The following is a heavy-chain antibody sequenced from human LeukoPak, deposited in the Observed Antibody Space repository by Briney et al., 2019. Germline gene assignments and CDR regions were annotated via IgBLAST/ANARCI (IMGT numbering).Heavy chain of an antibody. V-gene: IGHV3-11*01. Sequence: GGSLRLSCAASGFTFSDYYMSWIRQAPGKGLEWVSYISSSGSTIYYADSVKGRFTISRDNAKNSLYLQMNSLRAEDTVVYYCARGSYQLLSPPTVWGQGTLVTVSS. D-gene: IGHD2-2*01. J-gene: IGHJ1*01. CDR3: ARGSYQLLSPPTV. CDR1: GFTFSDYY. CDR2: ISSSGSTI.